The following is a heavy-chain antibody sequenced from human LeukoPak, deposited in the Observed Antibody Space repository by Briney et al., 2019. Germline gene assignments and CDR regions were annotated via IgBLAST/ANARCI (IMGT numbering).Heavy chain of an antibody. J-gene: IGHJ6*02. CDR1: GFTFSSYE. D-gene: IGHD1-26*01. CDR2: ISSSGSTI. V-gene: IGHV3-48*03. CDR3: ARGGSRGMDV. Sequence: GGPLRLSCAAPGFTFSSYEMNWVRQAPRKGLEWVSYISSSGSTIYYADSVKGRFTISRHNAKNSLYLQMNSLRAEDTAVYYCARGGSRGMDVWGQGTTVTVSS.